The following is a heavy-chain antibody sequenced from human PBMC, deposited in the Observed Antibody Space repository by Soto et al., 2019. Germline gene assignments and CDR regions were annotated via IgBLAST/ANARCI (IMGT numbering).Heavy chain of an antibody. V-gene: IGHV1-69*02. CDR3: ARVEYSGYDYAFDI. D-gene: IGHD5-12*01. CDR1: GGTFSSYT. CDR2: IIPILGIA. Sequence: SVKVSCKASGGTFSSYTISWVRQAPGQGLEWMGRIIPILGIANYAQKFQSRVTITADKSTSTAYMELSSLRSEDTAVYYCARVEYSGYDYAFDIWGQGTMVTVSS. J-gene: IGHJ3*02.